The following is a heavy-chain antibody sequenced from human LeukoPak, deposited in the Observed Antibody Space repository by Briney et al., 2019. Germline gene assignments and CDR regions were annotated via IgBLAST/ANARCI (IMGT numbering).Heavy chain of an antibody. D-gene: IGHD3-16*01. CDR1: GGSISSSSYY. CDR2: IYHSGST. V-gene: IGHV4-39*07. J-gene: IGHJ4*02. Sequence: SETLSLTCTVSGGSISSSSYYWGWIRQPPGKGLEWIGEIYHSGSTNYNPSLKSRVTISVDKSKDQFSLKLSSVTAADTAVYYCARHYGSTGEDYFDYWGQGTLVTVSS. CDR3: ARHYGSTGEDYFDY.